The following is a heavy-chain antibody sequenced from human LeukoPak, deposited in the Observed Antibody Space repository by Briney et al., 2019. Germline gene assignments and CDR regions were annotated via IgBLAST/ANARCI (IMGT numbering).Heavy chain of an antibody. D-gene: IGHD3-3*01. CDR3: ARGLRFLEWLLPYGMDV. CDR1: GGSISSSSYY. V-gene: IGHV3-7*01. Sequence: QPSETLSLTCTVSGGSISSSSYYWGWIRQPPGKGLEWVANIKQDGSEKYYVDSVKGRFTISRDNAKNSLYLQMNSLRAEDTAVYYCARGLRFLEWLLPYGMDVWGQGTTVTVSS. J-gene: IGHJ6*02. CDR2: IKQDGSEK.